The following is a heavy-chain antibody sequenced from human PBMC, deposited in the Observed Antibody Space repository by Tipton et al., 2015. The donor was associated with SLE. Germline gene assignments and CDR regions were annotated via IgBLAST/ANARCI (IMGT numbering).Heavy chain of an antibody. CDR3: AREVITITDSDGFDI. V-gene: IGHV4-31*03. J-gene: IGHJ3*02. CDR2: IYYSGSA. Sequence: TLSLTCTVSGGSISSNNFFWSWLRQHPGKGLEWIGYIYYSGSAFYNPSLKSRVTMSVDTSKNQFFMRLSSATAADTAVYYCAREVITITDSDGFDIWGQGTMVAVSS. CDR1: GGSISSNNFF. D-gene: IGHD2-21*01.